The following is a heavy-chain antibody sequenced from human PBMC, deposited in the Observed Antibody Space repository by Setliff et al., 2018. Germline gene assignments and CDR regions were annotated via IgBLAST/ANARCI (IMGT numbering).Heavy chain of an antibody. V-gene: IGHV3-7*01. J-gene: IGHJ6*03. D-gene: IGHD2-2*01. Sequence: GGSLRLSCAASGFTFSYYWMSWVRQAPGKGLEWVANIQQDGSEKYHVDSVMGRFTISRDNAKNTLYLQMNSLRAEDTAVYYCARAHYCSSTSCYYYYYMDVWGKGTTVTVSS. CDR3: ARAHYCSSTSCYYYYYMDV. CDR1: GFTFSYYW. CDR2: IQQDGSEK.